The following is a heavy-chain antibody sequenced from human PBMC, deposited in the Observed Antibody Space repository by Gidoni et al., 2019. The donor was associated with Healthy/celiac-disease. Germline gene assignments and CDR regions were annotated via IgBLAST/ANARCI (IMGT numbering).Heavy chain of an antibody. CDR3: ARLYYYYMDV. J-gene: IGHJ6*03. CDR1: GFTFSSYW. V-gene: IGHV3-74*01. CDR2: INSDGGST. Sequence: EVQLVESGGGLVQHGGSMSLSCSASGFTFSSYWMHWVRQAPGKGLVWVSRINSDGGSTSYADTVKGRFTISRDNAKNTLYLQRNSLRAEDTAVYYCARLYYYYMDVWGKGTTVTVSS.